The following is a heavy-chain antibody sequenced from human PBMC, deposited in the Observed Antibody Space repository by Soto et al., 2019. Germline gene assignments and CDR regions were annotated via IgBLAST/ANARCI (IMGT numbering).Heavy chain of an antibody. Sequence: SETLSLTCPVSGGSISSYDLSWIRQPPGKGLEWIGYIYYSGSTNYNPSLKSRVTISVDTSKNQFSLKLSSVTAADTAVYYCASSPKHYYYYYYMDVWGKGITVTVSS. CDR3: ASSPKHYYYYYYMDV. CDR1: GGSISSYD. CDR2: IYYSGST. V-gene: IGHV4-59*01. J-gene: IGHJ6*03.